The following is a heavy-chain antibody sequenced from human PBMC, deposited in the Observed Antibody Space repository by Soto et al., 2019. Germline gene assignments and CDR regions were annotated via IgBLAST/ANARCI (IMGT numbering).Heavy chain of an antibody. Sequence: EVQLLESGGGLVQPGGSLRLSCVASGFTFSNYAMSWVRQAPGKGLEWVSAIRGSATTTYYADSVTGRFTISRDNSKNTQYLLLNSLRVEETAVYYGAKDSVEVAAGMDVWGEGTTVSVSS. CDR2: IRGSATTT. CDR1: GFTFSNYA. V-gene: IGHV3-23*01. CDR3: AKDSVEVAAGMDV. J-gene: IGHJ6*04. D-gene: IGHD2-21*01.